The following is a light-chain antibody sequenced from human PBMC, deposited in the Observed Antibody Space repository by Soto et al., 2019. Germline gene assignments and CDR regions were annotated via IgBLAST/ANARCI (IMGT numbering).Light chain of an antibody. J-gene: IGLJ1*01. CDR3: SSYTSSSTLYV. Sequence: QSVLTQPASVSGSPGQSITISCTGTSTDVGGYNYVSWYQQHPGKAPKLMIYEVSHRPSGVSNRFSGSKSGNTASLTISGLQDEDEADYYCSSYTSSSTLYVFGTGTKVTVL. CDR1: STDVGGYNY. V-gene: IGLV2-14*01. CDR2: EVS.